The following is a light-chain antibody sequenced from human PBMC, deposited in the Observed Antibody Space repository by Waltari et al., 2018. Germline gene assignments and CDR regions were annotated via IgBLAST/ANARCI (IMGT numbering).Light chain of an antibody. V-gene: IGKV4-1*01. CDR2: WAS. J-gene: IGKJ1*01. Sequence: DIVITQSPDSLAVFLGERATINCKSSQSILYTSNDKNYLAWYQQKPGQPPKLLIYWASTRESGVPDRFSGSGSGTDFTLTISSLQAEDVAVYYCQQYYSRRTFGQGTKVEIK. CDR1: QSILYTSNDKNY. CDR3: QQYYSRRT.